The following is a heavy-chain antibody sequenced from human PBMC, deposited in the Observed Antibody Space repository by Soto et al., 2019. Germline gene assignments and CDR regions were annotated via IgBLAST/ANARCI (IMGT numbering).Heavy chain of an antibody. CDR3: SRDPQY. J-gene: IGHJ4*02. CDR1: GGSISSGGYY. CDR2: MYNSVST. V-gene: IGHV4-31*01. Sequence: QVQLQESGPGLVKPSQTLSLTCTVSGGSISSGGYYWSWIRQHPGKGLAWIGYMYNSVSTYYNPSRKRLVTISVDKSKNQFSLKLSSVTAADTAVYYCSRDPQYWGQGTLVTVSS.